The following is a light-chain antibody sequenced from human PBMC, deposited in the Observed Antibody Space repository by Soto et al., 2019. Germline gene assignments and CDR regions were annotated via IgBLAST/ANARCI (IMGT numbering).Light chain of an antibody. CDR3: QQRNTWPPIT. Sequence: DIQMTQSPSTLSASVGDRVTITCRASQSVSSWLAWFQQKPGKAPKLLIYKASSLQSGVSSRFSGGGSGTDFTLTISSLEPEDFALYYCQQRNTWPPITFGQGTRLEIK. CDR2: KAS. V-gene: IGKV1-5*03. J-gene: IGKJ5*01. CDR1: QSVSSW.